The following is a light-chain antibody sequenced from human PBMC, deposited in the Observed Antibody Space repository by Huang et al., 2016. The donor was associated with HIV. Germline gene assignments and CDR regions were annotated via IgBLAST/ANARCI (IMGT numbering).Light chain of an antibody. CDR1: QSPLHSNRHNY. J-gene: IGKJ1*01. CDR2: LGS. CDR3: MQGLQSWT. V-gene: IGKV2-28*01. Sequence: DIVMVQSPASLSVTPGEAASITCRSSQSPLHSNRHNYLDGYWQKPGQSPQLLIYLGSMRASGVPDRFSGSGSGTDFKRRINRVEAGDVGIYYCMQGLQSWTFGQGTKVEI.